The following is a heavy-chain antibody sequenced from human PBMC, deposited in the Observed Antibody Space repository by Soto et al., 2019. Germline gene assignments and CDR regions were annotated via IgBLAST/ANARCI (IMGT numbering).Heavy chain of an antibody. V-gene: IGHV1-69*01. Sequence: QVQLVQSGAEVKKPGSSVKVSCKASGGTFSSYAISWVRQAPGQGLEWMGGIIPIFGTANYAQKFQGRVTITADESTSTADMELSSLRSEDTAVYYCAREGVLLGYCSSTSCPLYFDYWGQGTLVTVSS. CDR2: IIPIFGTA. CDR1: GGTFSSYA. CDR3: AREGVLLGYCSSTSCPLYFDY. D-gene: IGHD2-2*01. J-gene: IGHJ4*02.